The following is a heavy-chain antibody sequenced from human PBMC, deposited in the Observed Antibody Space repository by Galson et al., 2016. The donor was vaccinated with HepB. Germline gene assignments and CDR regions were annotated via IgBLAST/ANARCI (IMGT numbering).Heavy chain of an antibody. Sequence: SLRLSCAASEFTFSSYAMSWVRQAPGRGLEWVSAIDSSGHSTYYKDSVTGRFTISRDNSKNTLYLQMNSLRYEDTAVYYCAKAATPVFYYHGMDVWGQGTTVTVSS. J-gene: IGHJ6*02. CDR2: IDSSGHST. CDR1: EFTFSSYA. V-gene: IGHV3-23*01. CDR3: AKAATPVFYYHGMDV.